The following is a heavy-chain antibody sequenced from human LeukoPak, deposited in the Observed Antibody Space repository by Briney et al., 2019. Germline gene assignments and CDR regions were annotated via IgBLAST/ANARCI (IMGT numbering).Heavy chain of an antibody. V-gene: IGHV3-11*01. J-gene: IGHJ4*02. D-gene: IGHD3-3*01. CDR2: ISKTGTSV. CDR3: VAGVALDY. CDR1: GLNFSVYY. Sequence: AGGSLRLSCITSGLNFSVYYMTWIRQAPGNGLGAPGNGLEWLSHISKTGTSVYYADSARGRFTISRDNAKNSLYLHMNNLRAEDTAVYYCVAGVALDYWGQGALVTVSS.